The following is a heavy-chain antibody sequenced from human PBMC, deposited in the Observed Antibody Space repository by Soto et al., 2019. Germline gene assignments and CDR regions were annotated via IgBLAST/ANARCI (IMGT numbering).Heavy chain of an antibody. CDR2: ISASGAST. V-gene: IGHV3-23*01. CDR1: GFTFSSFA. D-gene: IGHD6-19*01. CDR3: AKDGPYSSTYPYDS. J-gene: IGHJ4*02. Sequence: PGGSLRLSCAASGFTFSSFAMSWVRQAPGEGLEWVSAISASGASTYYADSVRGRFTISRDNSKNTLYLQINSLRAEDTAVYHCAKDGPYSSTYPYDSWGQGTLVTVSS.